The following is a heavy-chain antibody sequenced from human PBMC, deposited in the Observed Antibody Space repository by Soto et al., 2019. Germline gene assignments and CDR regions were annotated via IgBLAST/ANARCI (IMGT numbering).Heavy chain of an antibody. D-gene: IGHD6-25*01. V-gene: IGHV3-30*18. J-gene: IGHJ4*02. Sequence: PGGSLRLSCAASGFTFSSYGMHWVRQAPGKGLEWVAVISYDGSNKYYADSVKGRFTISRDNSKNTLYLQMNSLRAEDTAVYYCAKVGNIAAAATDIYYWCQRDALTISS. CDR1: GFTFSSYG. CDR3: AKVGNIAAAATDIYY. CDR2: ISYDGSNK.